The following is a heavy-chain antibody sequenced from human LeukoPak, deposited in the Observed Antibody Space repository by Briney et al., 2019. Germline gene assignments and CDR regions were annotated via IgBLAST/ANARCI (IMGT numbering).Heavy chain of an antibody. CDR1: GFTFSSYA. Sequence: QAGGSLRLSCAASGFTFSSYAMSWVRQAPGKGLEWVSGISGSGGRTNYADSVKGRFTISRDNPKNTLYLQMNSLRAEDTAVYYCAKHVPSRGSDVWGQGTMVTVSS. V-gene: IGHV3-23*01. CDR2: ISGSGGRT. CDR3: AKHVPSRGSDV. J-gene: IGHJ3*01. D-gene: IGHD3-10*01.